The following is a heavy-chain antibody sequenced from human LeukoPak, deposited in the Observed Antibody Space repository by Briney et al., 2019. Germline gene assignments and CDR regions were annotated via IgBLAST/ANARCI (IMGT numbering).Heavy chain of an antibody. CDR1: GFTFSRSG. CDR3: ARDNGERWLQSGFDY. J-gene: IGHJ4*02. CDR2: ISYDGSNK. V-gene: IGHV3-30*19. Sequence: GGSLRLSCAASGFTFSRSGMHWVRQPPGKGLEWVAVISYDGSNKYYADSVKGRFTLSRDNTKNTLYLQMNSLRAENPAVYYCARDNGERWLQSGFDYCGQGTLVTVSS. D-gene: IGHD5-24*01.